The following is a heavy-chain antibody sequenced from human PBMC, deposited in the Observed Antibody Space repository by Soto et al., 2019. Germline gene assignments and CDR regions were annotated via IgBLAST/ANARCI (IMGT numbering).Heavy chain of an antibody. CDR2: VSAYNGNT. V-gene: IGHV1-18*01. D-gene: IGHD6-19*01. Sequence: ASVKVSCKASGYTFTSYGITWVRQAPGQGLEWMGWVSAYNGNTNYAQKLQGRVTMTTDTSTSTAYMELRSLRSDDTAVYYCARIGTEQWLVLGYFDYWGQGTLVTVSS. CDR3: ARIGTEQWLVLGYFDY. J-gene: IGHJ4*02. CDR1: GYTFTSYG.